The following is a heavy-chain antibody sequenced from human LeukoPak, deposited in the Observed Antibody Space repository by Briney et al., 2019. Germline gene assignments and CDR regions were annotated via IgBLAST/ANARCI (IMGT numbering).Heavy chain of an antibody. D-gene: IGHD2-2*02. J-gene: IGHJ4*02. Sequence: PGGSLRLSCAASGFTFSSYAMSWVRQAPGKGLEWVSAISGSGGSTYYADSVKGRFTISRDNSKNTLYLQMNSLRADDTAVYYCAKFRAGVVVPAAIYYWGQGTLVTVSS. CDR1: GFTFSSYA. V-gene: IGHV3-23*01. CDR2: ISGSGGST. CDR3: AKFRAGVVVPAAIYY.